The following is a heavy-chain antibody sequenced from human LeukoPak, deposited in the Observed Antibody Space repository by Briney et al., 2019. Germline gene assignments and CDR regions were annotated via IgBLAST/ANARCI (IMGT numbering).Heavy chain of an antibody. CDR2: ISGYNGNT. CDR3: ARDVHYGSLSRRYYCMDV. CDR1: GYTFTSYV. J-gene: IGHJ6*03. Sequence: GASVKVSCKVSGYTFTSYVISWVRQAPGQGLEWMGWISGYNGNTKYAQRLQGRVTMTTDTSTSTAYMELRSLRSDDTAVYYCARDVHYGSLSRRYYCMDVWGKGTTVTVSS. D-gene: IGHD3-10*01. V-gene: IGHV1-18*01.